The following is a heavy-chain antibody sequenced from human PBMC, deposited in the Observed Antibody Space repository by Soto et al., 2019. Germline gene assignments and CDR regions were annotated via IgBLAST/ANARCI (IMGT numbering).Heavy chain of an antibody. V-gene: IGHV3-21*01. Sequence: LRLSCVTSGFTFSRNTMNWVRQAPGKGLEWVASITSSGSYVYYTGSVKGRFSASRDNAKNSLSLQMDSLRPDDTAIYFCVKDEGIEAMDVWGQGTTVTVSS. CDR2: ITSSGSYV. CDR3: VKDEGIEAMDV. J-gene: IGHJ6*02. D-gene: IGHD3-3*02. CDR1: GFTFSRNT.